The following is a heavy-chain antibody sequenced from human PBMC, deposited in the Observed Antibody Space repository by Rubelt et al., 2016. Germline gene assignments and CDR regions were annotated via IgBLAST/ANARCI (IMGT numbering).Heavy chain of an antibody. J-gene: IGHJ2*01. CDR2: SSAYNGNP. Sequence: QVQLVQSGAEVKKPGASVKVSCKASGYTFTSYGISWVRQAPGQGLEWMGWSSAYNGNPNSAQKPQGRVTMTTDTSTSTAYMERRSLRSDDTAVYYCARDRIRIAARQGWYFDLWGRGTRVTVSS. CDR3: ARDRIRIAARQGWYFDL. V-gene: IGHV1-18*01. CDR1: GYTFTSYG. D-gene: IGHD6-6*01.